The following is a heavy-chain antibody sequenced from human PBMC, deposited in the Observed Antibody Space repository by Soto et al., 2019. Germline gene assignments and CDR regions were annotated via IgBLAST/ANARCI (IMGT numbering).Heavy chain of an antibody. CDR3: ARMFDNYVNGNWFDP. Sequence: QVQLQESGPGLVKPSETLSLTCTVSDGSIGSDYWSWIRQPPGKGLEWLGNIDYIGNTNYNPSLKGRVTMSIDTSKNRFSLKLASVTTADTAVYYCARMFDNYVNGNWFDPWGQGTLVTVSS. CDR2: IDYIGNT. D-gene: IGHD3-10*02. CDR1: DGSIGSDY. J-gene: IGHJ5*02. V-gene: IGHV4-59*01.